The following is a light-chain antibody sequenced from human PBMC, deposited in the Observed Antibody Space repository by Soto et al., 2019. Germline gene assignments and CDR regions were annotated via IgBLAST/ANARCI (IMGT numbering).Light chain of an antibody. CDR2: GAS. CDR3: QQVESYPST. J-gene: IGKJ4*01. CDR1: QSVSSG. Sequence: EVGLTQSAATLSVSAGERATISSGASQSVSSGLAWYQQKPGQAPRLLIYGASTRANGIPARFSGSGSGTEFNLTISSLQSEDFAVYYCQQVESYPSTFGGGTKVDIK. V-gene: IGKV3-15*01.